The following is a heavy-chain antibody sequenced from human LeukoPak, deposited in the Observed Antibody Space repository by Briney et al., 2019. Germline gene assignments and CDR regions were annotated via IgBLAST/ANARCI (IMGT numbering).Heavy chain of an antibody. CDR2: IYPGDSDT. Sequence: GESLKISCKGSGYRFSNYWLGWVRHMPGKGPEWMGIIYPGDSDTRYSPSFQGQVTISADKSLSTAYLQWSSLKASDAAMYYCARLGILPGGGFWSGHLDYWGQGTLVTVSS. J-gene: IGHJ4*02. V-gene: IGHV5-51*01. D-gene: IGHD3-3*01. CDR1: GYRFSNYW. CDR3: ARLGILPGGGFWSGHLDY.